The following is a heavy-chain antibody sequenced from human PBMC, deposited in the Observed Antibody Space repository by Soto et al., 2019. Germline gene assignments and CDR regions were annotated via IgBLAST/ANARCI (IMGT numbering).Heavy chain of an antibody. CDR1: GFTFSNYA. CDR3: AKDTFEDYYDSSGYSSH. D-gene: IGHD3-22*01. CDR2: ISGSGGST. J-gene: IGHJ4*02. V-gene: IGHV3-23*01. Sequence: VGSVRLSCAASGFTFSNYAMTWVRQAPGKGLEWVSAISGSGGSTYYADSVKGRFTISRDNSKNTLYLQMNSLRVEDTAVYYCAKDTFEDYYDSSGYSSHWGQGTLVTVSS.